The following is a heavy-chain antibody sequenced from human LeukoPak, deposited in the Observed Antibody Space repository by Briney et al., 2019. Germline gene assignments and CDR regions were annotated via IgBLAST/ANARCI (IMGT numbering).Heavy chain of an antibody. CDR2: ISSSSSYI. D-gene: IGHD6-19*01. CDR3: ARDGGQWLRYFDY. CDR1: GFTFSSYS. Sequence: GGSLRLSCAASGFTFSSYSMNWVRQAPGKGLEWVSSISSSSSYIYYADSVKGRFTISRDNAKNSLYLQMNSLRAEGTAVYYCARDGGQWLRYFDYWGQGTLVTVSS. J-gene: IGHJ4*02. V-gene: IGHV3-21*01.